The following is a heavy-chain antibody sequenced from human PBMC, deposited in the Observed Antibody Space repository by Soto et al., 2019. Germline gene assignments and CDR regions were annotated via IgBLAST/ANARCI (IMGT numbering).Heavy chain of an antibody. Sequence: QVQLQESGPGLVEPSETLSLTCGVSGGSISRYFWSWIRQPPGKELEWIGYVSKNGATNYSPSLKRRVTISVDTSKNEVSLKLKSVTAADTAVYYCAKDRSGSYYAFDAWGPGTLVTVSS. J-gene: IGHJ4*02. CDR1: GGSISRYF. D-gene: IGHD1-26*01. CDR3: AKDRSGSYYAFDA. CDR2: VSKNGAT. V-gene: IGHV4-59*01.